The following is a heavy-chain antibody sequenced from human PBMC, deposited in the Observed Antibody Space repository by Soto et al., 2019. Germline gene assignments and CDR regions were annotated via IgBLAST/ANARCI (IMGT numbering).Heavy chain of an antibody. CDR3: ARDRVDCSGGSCWRSVEDT. D-gene: IGHD2-15*01. J-gene: IGHJ5*02. Sequence: PGGFPRLSCAASGFTFSSYSMNWVRQAPGKGLEWVAVIWYDGSNKYYADSVKGRFTISRDNSKNTLYLQMNSLRAEDTAVYYCARDRVDCSGGSCWRSVEDTWGQGTLVTVSS. V-gene: IGHV3-33*08. CDR2: IWYDGSNK. CDR1: GFTFSSYS.